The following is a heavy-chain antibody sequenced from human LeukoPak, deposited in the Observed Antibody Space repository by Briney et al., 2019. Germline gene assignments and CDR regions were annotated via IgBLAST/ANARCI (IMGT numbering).Heavy chain of an antibody. D-gene: IGHD3-10*01. J-gene: IGHJ4*02. CDR1: GYTFTGYY. CDR2: INPNSGGT. V-gene: IGHV1-2*02. Sequence: ASVKVSCKASGYTFTGYYMHWVRQAPGQGLEWMGWINPNSGGTNYAQKFQGRVTMTRDTSISTAYMELSRLRSDDTAVYYCARVPIYYYGSGSYYNGGGYYFDYWGQGTLVTVSS. CDR3: ARVPIYYYGSGSYYNGGGYYFDY.